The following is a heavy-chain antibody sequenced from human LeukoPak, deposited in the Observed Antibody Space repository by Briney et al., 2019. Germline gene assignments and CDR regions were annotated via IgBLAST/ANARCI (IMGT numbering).Heavy chain of an antibody. V-gene: IGHV4-34*01. J-gene: IGHJ5*02. CDR3: ASEAAAGTNGGWFDP. CDR1: GGSFSGYY. CDR2: INHSGST. D-gene: IGHD6-13*01. Sequence: SETLSLTCAVYGGSFSGYYWSWIRQPPGKGLEWIGEINHSGSTNYNPSLKSRVTISVDTSKNQFSLKLSSVTAADTAVYHCASEAAAGTNGGWFDPWGQGTLVTVSS.